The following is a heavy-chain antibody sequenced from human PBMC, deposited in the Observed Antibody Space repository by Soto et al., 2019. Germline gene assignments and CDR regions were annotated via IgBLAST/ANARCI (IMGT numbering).Heavy chain of an antibody. Sequence: ASVKVSCKASGYSSTNNDVSWVRQATGQGLEWMGWMNPGSGDTGYAQKFQGRVTMTRDTSIATAYMELSSLRSDDTAIYYCARMETFGSLNWFDPWGQGTLVTVSS. CDR3: ARMETFGSLNWFDP. J-gene: IGHJ5*02. CDR1: GYSSTNND. D-gene: IGHD3-16*01. V-gene: IGHV1-8*01. CDR2: MNPGSGDT.